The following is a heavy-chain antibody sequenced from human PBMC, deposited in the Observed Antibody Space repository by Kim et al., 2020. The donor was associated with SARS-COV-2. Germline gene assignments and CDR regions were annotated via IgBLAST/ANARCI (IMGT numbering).Heavy chain of an antibody. V-gene: IGHV1-69*13. CDR3: AKIRGRVAARPSFDAFDI. D-gene: IGHD6-6*01. CDR2: IIPIFGTA. J-gene: IGHJ3*02. Sequence: SVKVSCKASGGTFSSYAISWVRQAPGQGLEWMGGIIPIFGTANYAQKFQGRVTITADESTSTAYMELSSLRSEDTAVYYCAKIRGRVAARPSFDAFDIWGQGTIVTVSS. CDR1: GGTFSSYA.